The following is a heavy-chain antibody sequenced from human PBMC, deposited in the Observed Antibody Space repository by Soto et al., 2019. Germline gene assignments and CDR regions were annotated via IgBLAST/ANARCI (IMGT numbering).Heavy chain of an antibody. D-gene: IGHD3-10*01. J-gene: IGHJ4*02. V-gene: IGHV4-34*01. CDR2: INHSGSA. Sequence: SETLCLTCDVYGGSFSAYIWTWIRQTPGKGLQWIGQINHSGSANYNPSLKSRVTMAVDKSRNQFSLKLSSVTAADTAVYYCARRWGEGRVDYWGQGTLVTVSS. CDR3: ARRWGEGRVDY. CDR1: GGSFSAYI.